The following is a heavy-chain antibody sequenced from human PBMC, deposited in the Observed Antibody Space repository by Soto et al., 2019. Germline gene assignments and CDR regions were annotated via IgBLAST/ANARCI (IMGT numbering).Heavy chain of an antibody. D-gene: IGHD3-22*01. CDR3: ARGQNDSSGYYYWAVDY. CDR1: GFTFSSYG. V-gene: IGHV3-33*01. Sequence: QVQLVESGGGVVQPGRSLRLSCAASGFTFSSYGMHWVRQAPGKGLEWVAVIWYDGSNKYYADSVKGRFTISRDNSKNTLYLQMNSLRAEDTAVYYCARGQNDSSGYYYWAVDYWGQGTLVTVSS. J-gene: IGHJ4*02. CDR2: IWYDGSNK.